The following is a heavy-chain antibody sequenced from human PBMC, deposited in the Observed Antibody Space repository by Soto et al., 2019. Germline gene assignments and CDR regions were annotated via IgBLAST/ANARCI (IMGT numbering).Heavy chain of an antibody. J-gene: IGHJ4*02. CDR1: GDSVGRGGHY. Sequence: QVQLQESGPGLVKPSQTLSVTCSVSGDSVGRGGHYWTWIRQHPGKGLEWMGSIYWTGSTSYNPSPKSRVTISVDRSKNQFTLKVSSATGADTAVYYCVRDVGLASAIDYWGQGTLITVSS. CDR2: IYWTGST. CDR3: VRDVGLASAIDY. V-gene: IGHV4-31*02. D-gene: IGHD1-26*01.